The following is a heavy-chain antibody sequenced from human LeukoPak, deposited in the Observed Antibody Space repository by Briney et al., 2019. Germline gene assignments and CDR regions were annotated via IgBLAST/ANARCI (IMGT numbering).Heavy chain of an antibody. CDR3: AKGSTVTTGSGSFDY. CDR2: ISWYSLSI. Sequence: GGSLRLSCAASGFTFDDYAMHWVRQAPGKGLEWVSGISWYSLSIGYADSVKGRFTISRDNAKNSLYLQMNSLRAEDTALYYCAKGSTVTTGSGSFDYWGQGTLVTVSS. J-gene: IGHJ4*02. V-gene: IGHV3-9*01. CDR1: GFTFDDYA. D-gene: IGHD4-17*01.